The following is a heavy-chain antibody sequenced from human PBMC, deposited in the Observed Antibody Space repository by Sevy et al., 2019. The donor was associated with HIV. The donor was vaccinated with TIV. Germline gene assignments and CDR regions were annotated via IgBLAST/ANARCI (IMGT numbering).Heavy chain of an antibody. CDR1: GFTFSSYW. J-gene: IGHJ3*02. Sequence: GGSLRLSCAASGFTFSSYWMSWVRQAPGKGLEWVANIKQDGSEKYYWDSVKGRFTIARDNAKNSLYLQMNSLRAEDTAVYYCARIDYGAARGAFDIWGQGTMVTVSS. V-gene: IGHV3-7*03. CDR2: IKQDGSEK. D-gene: IGHD4-17*01. CDR3: ARIDYGAARGAFDI.